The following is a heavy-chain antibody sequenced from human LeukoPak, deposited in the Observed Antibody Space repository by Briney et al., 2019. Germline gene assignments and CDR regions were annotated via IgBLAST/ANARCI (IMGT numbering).Heavy chain of an antibody. CDR1: GGSFSGYY. CDR2: INHGGST. D-gene: IGHD1-26*01. Sequence: PSETLSLTCAVYGGSFSGYYWRWIRQPPGKGREWIGEINHGGSTNYKPSLKSRVTISVDTSRNRFFLKLSPGTAAATAVYYCARGLKIGWELSFYLWGQGTLVTASS. J-gene: IGHJ4*02. CDR3: ARGLKIGWELSFYL. V-gene: IGHV4-34*01.